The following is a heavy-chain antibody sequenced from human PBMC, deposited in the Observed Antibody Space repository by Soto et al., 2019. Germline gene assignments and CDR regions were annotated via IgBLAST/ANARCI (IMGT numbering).Heavy chain of an antibody. V-gene: IGHV1-2*02. CDR2: INPNSGGT. D-gene: IGHD3-22*01. Sequence: QVQLVQSGAEVKKPGASVKVSCKASGYTFTGYYMHWVRQAPGPGREWMGWINPNSGGTNYAQKFQGRVTITADESTSTAYMELSSLRSEDTAVYYCARDLRPYYYDSSGSPNPFDIWGQGTMGTVSS. J-gene: IGHJ3*02. CDR3: ARDLRPYYYDSSGSPNPFDI. CDR1: GYTFTGYY.